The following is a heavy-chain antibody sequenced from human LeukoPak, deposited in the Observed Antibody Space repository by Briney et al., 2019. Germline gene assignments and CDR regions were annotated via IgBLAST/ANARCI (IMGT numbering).Heavy chain of an antibody. CDR1: GYTFTSYA. V-gene: IGHV1-3*01. CDR2: INAGNGNT. J-gene: IGHJ4*02. D-gene: IGHD4-17*01. Sequence: ASVKVSCKASGYTFTSYAMHWVRQAPGQRLEWMGWINAGNGNTKYSQKFQGRVTITRDTSASTAYMELSSLRSEDTAVYYCARESDEGYGDSSQRFHDYWGQGTLVTVSS. CDR3: ARESDEGYGDSSQRFHDY.